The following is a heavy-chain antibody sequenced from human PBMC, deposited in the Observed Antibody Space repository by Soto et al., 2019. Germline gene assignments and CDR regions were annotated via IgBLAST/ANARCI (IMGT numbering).Heavy chain of an antibody. V-gene: IGHV3-33*01. CDR1: GLPFSSYG. Sequence: GGSLRLSCAASGLPFSSYGMHWVRQAPGKGLEWVAVIRYDGSNKYYADSVKGRFTLSRDNSKNTLYLQMNSLRAEDTAVYYCARDVRRSAVYYNYGMDVWGQGTTVTVSS. CDR2: IRYDGSNK. CDR3: ARDVRRSAVYYNYGMDV. J-gene: IGHJ6*02.